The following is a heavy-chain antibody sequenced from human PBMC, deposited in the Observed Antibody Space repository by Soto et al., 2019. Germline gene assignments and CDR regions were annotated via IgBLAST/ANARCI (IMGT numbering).Heavy chain of an antibody. V-gene: IGHV3-23*01. D-gene: IGHD6-19*01. Sequence: EVQLLDSGGGLVQPGGSLRLSCAASGFTFSSYAMSWVRQAPGKGLEWVSTVSGSAGSTYYADSVKGRFTISRDNSKNMRYLQMNSLRGEDTAVYYCAKDYSSGWYFFDYWGQGALVTVSS. J-gene: IGHJ4*02. CDR3: AKDYSSGWYFFDY. CDR2: VSGSAGST. CDR1: GFTFSSYA.